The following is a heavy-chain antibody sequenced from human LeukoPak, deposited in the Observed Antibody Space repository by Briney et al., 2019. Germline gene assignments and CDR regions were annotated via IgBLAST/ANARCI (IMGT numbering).Heavy chain of an antibody. CDR2: TSSSSSYI. CDR1: GFTFSSYS. D-gene: IGHD1-26*01. J-gene: IGHJ4*02. Sequence: GGSLRLSCAASGFTFSSYSMNWVRQAPGKGLEWVSSTSSSSSYIYYADSVKGRFTISRDNAKNSLHLQMNSLRAEDTAVYYCASYSGSYPYYFDYWGQGTLVTVSS. CDR3: ASYSGSYPYYFDY. V-gene: IGHV3-21*01.